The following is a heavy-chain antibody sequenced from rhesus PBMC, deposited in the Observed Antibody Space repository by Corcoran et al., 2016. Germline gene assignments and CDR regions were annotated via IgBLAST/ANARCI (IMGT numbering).Heavy chain of an antibody. D-gene: IGHD1-20*01. CDR1: GVTFSDHY. V-gene: IGHV3-37*01. CDR2: ISVSNSST. J-gene: IGHJ4*01. Sequence: EVQLVEAGGGVVQPGGSLRLSCAASGVTFSDHYMDWVRQAPGKGLEWVSSISVSNSSTYYPDSVKGRFTISRDNAKTTLYLQMNSPRAEDTAVYYCARDGIAGTTYLDYWGQGVLVTVSS. CDR3: ARDGIAGTTYLDY.